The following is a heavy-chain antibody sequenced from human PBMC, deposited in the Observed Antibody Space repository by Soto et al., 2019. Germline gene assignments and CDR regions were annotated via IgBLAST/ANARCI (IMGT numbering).Heavy chain of an antibody. D-gene: IGHD3-16*02. J-gene: IGHJ6*02. CDR3: ARDQMGTIIGGMDV. V-gene: IGHV1-69*13. CDR2: IIPIFGTT. CDR1: GGTFSNDA. Sequence: GASVKVSCKASGGTFSNDAISCVRQAPGQGLEWMGGIIPIFGTTHYAQSFQDRVILTADESTGTAYMELSSLTSKDTAVYYCARDQMGTIIGGMDVWGQGTTVTVSS.